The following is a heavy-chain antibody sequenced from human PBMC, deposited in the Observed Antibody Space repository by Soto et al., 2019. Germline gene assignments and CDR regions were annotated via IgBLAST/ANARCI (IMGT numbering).Heavy chain of an antibody. J-gene: IGHJ4*02. CDR1: VVTFSSNY. Sequence: PGGSLILSCSASVVTFSSNYVSWFRHAPPTLLECVSLIYSGGSTYYADSVKGRFTISRDNSKNTLYLQMNSLRAEDTAVYYCARESYYYDSSGYYPTSRARFYFDYWGQGTLVTVSS. V-gene: IGHV3-53*01. CDR3: ARESYYYDSSGYYPTSRARFYFDY. D-gene: IGHD3-22*01. CDR2: IYSGGST.